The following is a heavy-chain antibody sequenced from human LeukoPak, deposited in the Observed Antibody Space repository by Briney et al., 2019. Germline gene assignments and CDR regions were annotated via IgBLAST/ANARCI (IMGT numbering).Heavy chain of an antibody. D-gene: IGHD2-2*01. CDR1: GGSISGYY. CDR3: ARFDIVVVPAAIGWFDP. Sequence: SETLSLTCTVSGGSISGYYWSWIRQPPGKGLEWIGYIYYSGNSNYNPSLKSRVTISADTSKNQFSLKLSSVTAADTAVYYCARFDIVVVPAAIGWFDPWGQGTLVTVSS. V-gene: IGHV4-59*12. CDR2: IYYSGNS. J-gene: IGHJ5*02.